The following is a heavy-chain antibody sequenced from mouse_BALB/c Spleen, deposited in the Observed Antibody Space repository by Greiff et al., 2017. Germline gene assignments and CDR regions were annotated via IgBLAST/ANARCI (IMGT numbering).Heavy chain of an antibody. CDR3: ARAAYYGNLYYAMDY. CDR2: ISDGGSYT. D-gene: IGHD2-10*01. J-gene: IGHJ4*01. CDR1: GFTFSDYY. Sequence: LVESGGGLVKPGGSLKLSCAASGFTFSDYYMYWVRQTPEKRLEWVATISDGGSYTYYPDSVKGRFTISRDNAKNNLYLQMSSLKSEDTAMYYCARAAYYGNLYYAMDYWGQGTSVTVSS. V-gene: IGHV5-4*02.